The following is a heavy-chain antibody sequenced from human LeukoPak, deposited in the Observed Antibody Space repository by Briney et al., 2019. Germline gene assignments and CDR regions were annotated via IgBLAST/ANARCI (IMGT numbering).Heavy chain of an antibody. CDR3: ARDGGSGITILGVVQPSDWYFDL. J-gene: IGHJ2*01. V-gene: IGHV4-59*01. CDR1: GGSISSYC. CDR2: IYYSGST. D-gene: IGHD3-3*01. Sequence: SETLSLTCTVSGGSISSYCWSWIRQPPGKGLEWIGDIYYSGSTNYNPSLKSRVTISVDPSKNHFSLRLSSVTAADTAVYYCARDGGSGITILGVVQPSDWYFDLWGRGTLVTASS.